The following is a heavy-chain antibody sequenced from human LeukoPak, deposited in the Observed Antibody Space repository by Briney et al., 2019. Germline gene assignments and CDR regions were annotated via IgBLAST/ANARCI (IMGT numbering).Heavy chain of an antibody. J-gene: IGHJ2*01. CDR2: INHSGST. V-gene: IGHV4-34*01. Sequence: PSETLSLTCAVYGGSFSGYYWSWIRQPPGKGLEWIGEINHSGSTNYNPSLKSRVTISVDTSKNQFSLKLSSVTAADTAVYYCARVKQQLVDWYFDLWGRGTLVTVSS. D-gene: IGHD6-13*01. CDR1: GGSFSGYY. CDR3: ARVKQQLVDWYFDL.